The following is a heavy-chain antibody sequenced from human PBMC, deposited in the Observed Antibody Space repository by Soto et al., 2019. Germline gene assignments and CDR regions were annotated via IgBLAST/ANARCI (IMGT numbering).Heavy chain of an antibody. J-gene: IGHJ5*02. CDR1: GGTFSSYA. CDR2: IIPIFGTA. Sequence: QVQLVQSGAEVKKPGSSVKVSCKASGGTFSSYAISWVRQAPGQGLEWMGGIIPIFGTANYAQKIQGRVTITADECTSTAYMELSSMRSEDTAVYYCARDYYDSSGYLTNWFDPWGQGTLVTVSS. CDR3: ARDYYDSSGYLTNWFDP. V-gene: IGHV1-69*01. D-gene: IGHD3-22*01.